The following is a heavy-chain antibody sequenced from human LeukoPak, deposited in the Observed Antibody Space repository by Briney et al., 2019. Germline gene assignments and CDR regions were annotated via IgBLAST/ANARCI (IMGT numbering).Heavy chain of an antibody. CDR2: ISPASGAT. D-gene: IGHD3-16*01. V-gene: IGHV1-2*02. Sequence: ASVKVSCKASGYTFTGSYMHWVRQAPGQGFEWIGWISPASGATKYAQNFQGRVTLTTDTSITTVYMELSSLTSDDTASYYCANEHGGWGQGTPVTVSS. CDR3: ANEHGG. J-gene: IGHJ4*02. CDR1: GYTFTGSY.